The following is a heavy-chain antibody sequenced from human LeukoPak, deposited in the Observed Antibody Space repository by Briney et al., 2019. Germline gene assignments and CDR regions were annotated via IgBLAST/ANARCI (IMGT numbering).Heavy chain of an antibody. Sequence: SETLSLTCTVSGVSISSSSYYWGWIRQPPGKGLEWIGSIYYSGSTYYNPSLKSRVTISVDTSKNQFSLKLNSVTAADTAVYYCARVGNFLEWLLSKSSVGWFDPWGQGTLVTVSS. J-gene: IGHJ5*02. D-gene: IGHD3-3*01. CDR2: IYYSGST. CDR1: GVSISSSSYY. V-gene: IGHV4-39*07. CDR3: ARVGNFLEWLLSKSSVGWFDP.